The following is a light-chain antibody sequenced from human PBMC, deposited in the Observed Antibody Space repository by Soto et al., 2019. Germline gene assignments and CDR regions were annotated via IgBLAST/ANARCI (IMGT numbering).Light chain of an antibody. J-gene: IGKJ3*01. CDR2: ATS. CDR3: QQYITSPFN. Sequence: EIVLTQSPGTLSSSPGERASLSCRASQSVSSSHLAWFQHKPGQAPRLLIHATSRRATGIPDRFSGSGSGTEFTLTISRLEPEDFALYYCQQYITSPFNFGPGTTVDLK. CDR1: QSVSSSH. V-gene: IGKV3-20*01.